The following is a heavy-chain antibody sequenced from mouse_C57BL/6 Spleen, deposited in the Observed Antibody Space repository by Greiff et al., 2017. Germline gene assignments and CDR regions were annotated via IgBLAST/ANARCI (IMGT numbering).Heavy chain of an antibody. CDR2: ISSGGSYT. CDR3: ARQKTGSY. Sequence: EVQVVESGGDLVKPGGSLKLSCAASGFTFSSYGMSWVRQTPDKRLEWVATISSGGSYTYYPDSVKGRFTISRDNAKNTLYLQMSSLKSEDTAMYYCARQKTGSYWGQGTLVTVSA. CDR1: GFTFSSYG. V-gene: IGHV5-6*01. D-gene: IGHD4-1*01. J-gene: IGHJ3*01.